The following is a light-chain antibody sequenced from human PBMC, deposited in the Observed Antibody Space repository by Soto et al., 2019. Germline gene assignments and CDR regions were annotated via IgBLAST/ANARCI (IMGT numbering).Light chain of an antibody. V-gene: IGKV3-11*01. CDR2: DAS. CDR1: QSVRSY. Sequence: EIVLTQSPATLSLSPGERATLSCRASQSVRSYLAWYQQKPGQAPWLLIYDASNRATGIPARFSGSGSGTDFTLTISSLEPEDFAAYYCQQRSNWPWTFGQGTKVEIK. CDR3: QQRSNWPWT. J-gene: IGKJ1*01.